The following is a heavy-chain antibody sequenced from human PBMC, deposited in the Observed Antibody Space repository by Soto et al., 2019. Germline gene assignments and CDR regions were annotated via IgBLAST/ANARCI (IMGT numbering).Heavy chain of an antibody. CDR3: AKAKNDYNWDNRPPFDY. CDR2: ISANDVGT. D-gene: IGHD1-20*01. V-gene: IGHV3-23*01. Sequence: GGSRILSCEASGFTLRNYAMTWIRQAPGKGLEWVSLISANDVGTYYAESVKTRFTISTDQSRNTVYLQMDSLRADDTAIYYCAKAKNDYNWDNRPPFDYWGQGTLVTVSS. CDR1: GFTLRNYA. J-gene: IGHJ4*02.